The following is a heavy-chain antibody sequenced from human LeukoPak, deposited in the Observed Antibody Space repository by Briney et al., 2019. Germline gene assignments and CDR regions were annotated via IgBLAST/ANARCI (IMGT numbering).Heavy chain of an antibody. CDR3: ASPRGYYDSSGYFDY. CDR1: GGTFSSYA. Sequence: GSSVKVSCKASGGTFSSYAISWVRQAPGQGLEWMGGIIPIFGTANYAQKFQGRATITADESTSTAYMELSSLRSEDTAVYYCASPRGYYDSSGYFDYWGQGTLVTVSS. D-gene: IGHD3-22*01. J-gene: IGHJ4*02. CDR2: IIPIFGTA. V-gene: IGHV1-69*01.